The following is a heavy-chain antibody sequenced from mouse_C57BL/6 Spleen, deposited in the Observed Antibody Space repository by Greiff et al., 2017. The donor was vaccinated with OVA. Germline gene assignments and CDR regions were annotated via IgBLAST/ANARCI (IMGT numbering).Heavy chain of an antibody. CDR2: IRLKSDNYAT. CDR1: GFTFSNYW. CDR3: TEITGTIRYFDV. D-gene: IGHD4-1*01. Sequence: EVMLVESGGGLVQPGGSMKLSCVASGFTFSNYWMNWVRQSPEKGLEWVAQIRLKSDNYATHYAESVKGRFTISRDDSKSSVYLQMNNLRAEDTGIYYCTEITGTIRYFDVWGTGTTVTVSS. J-gene: IGHJ1*03. V-gene: IGHV6-3*01.